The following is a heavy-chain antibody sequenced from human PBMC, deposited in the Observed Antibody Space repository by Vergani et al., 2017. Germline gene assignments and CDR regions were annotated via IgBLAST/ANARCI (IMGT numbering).Heavy chain of an antibody. D-gene: IGHD4-17*01. J-gene: IGHJ5*02. Sequence: QVQLQESGPGLVKPSQTLSLPCTVPGGSISSGGYYWSWLRQPPGKGLEWIGYIYYSGSTYYNPSLKSRVTISVDTSKNQFSLKLSSVTAADTAVYYCARGGRDGEYAENWFDPWGQGTLVTVSS. V-gene: IGHV4-31*03. CDR2: IYYSGST. CDR3: ARGGRDGEYAENWFDP. CDR1: GGSISSGGYY.